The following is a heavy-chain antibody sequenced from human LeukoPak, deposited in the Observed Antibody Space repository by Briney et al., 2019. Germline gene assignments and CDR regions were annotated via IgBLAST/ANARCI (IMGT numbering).Heavy chain of an antibody. Sequence: SGGSLRLSCAASGFTFSSYWMQWVRQAPGKGLVWVSCISTDGSGTSYAGSVKGRFTISRDNAKNTLYLQMNSLRAEDTAVYYCARGLHTDGSALGGYFDYWGQGTLVTVSS. D-gene: IGHD5-18*01. CDR2: ISTDGSGT. CDR1: GFTFSSYW. CDR3: ARGLHTDGSALGGYFDY. V-gene: IGHV3-74*01. J-gene: IGHJ4*02.